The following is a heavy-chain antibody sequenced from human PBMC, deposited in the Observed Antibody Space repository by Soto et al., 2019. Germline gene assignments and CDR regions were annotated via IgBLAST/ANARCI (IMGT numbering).Heavy chain of an antibody. V-gene: IGHV4-34*01. D-gene: IGHD3-9*01. CDR1: GGSFSGYY. CDR3: ARGLPEYYDILTGYYYYYMDV. CDR2: INHSGST. Sequence: SETLSLTCAVYGGSFSGYYWSWIRQPPGKGLEWIGEINHSGSTNYNPSLKSRVTISVDTSKNQFSLKLSSVTAADTAVYYCARGLPEYYDILTGYYYYYMDVWGKGTTVTVSS. J-gene: IGHJ6*03.